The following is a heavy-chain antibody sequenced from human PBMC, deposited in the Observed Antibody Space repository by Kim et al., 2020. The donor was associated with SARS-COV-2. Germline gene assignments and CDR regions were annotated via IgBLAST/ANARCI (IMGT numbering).Heavy chain of an antibody. CDR3: ARQVGQQLVDWFFDL. J-gene: IGHJ2*01. CDR1: GYSFNSHT. V-gene: IGHV1-3*01. D-gene: IGHD6-13*01. CDR2: INAGFGDT. Sequence: ASVKVSCKASGYSFNSHTMHWVRQAPGQGLEWMAWINAGFGDTKYSPKFQGRLTLTRDTSANTAYMELSSLTSEDTAVYFCARQVGQQLVDWFFDLWGRGTLVTVSS.